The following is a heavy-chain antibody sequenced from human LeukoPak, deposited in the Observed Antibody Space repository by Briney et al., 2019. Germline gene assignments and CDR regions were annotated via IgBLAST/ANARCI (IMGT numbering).Heavy chain of an antibody. Sequence: SGPTLVNPTQTLTLTCTFSGFSLSTSGMCVSWIRQPPAKALEWLAPIDWDDDKYYSTSLKTRLTISKDTSKNQVVLTMTNMDPVDTATYYCARIQCYYDSSGYFTHSFDYWGQGTLVTVSS. CDR3: ARIQCYYDSSGYFTHSFDY. V-gene: IGHV2-70*01. CDR1: GFSLSTSGMC. CDR2: IDWDDDK. J-gene: IGHJ4*02. D-gene: IGHD3-22*01.